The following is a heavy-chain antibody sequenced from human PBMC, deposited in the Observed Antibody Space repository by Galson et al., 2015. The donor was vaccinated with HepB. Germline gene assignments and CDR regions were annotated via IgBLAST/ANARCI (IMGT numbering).Heavy chain of an antibody. V-gene: IGHV1-2*04. CDR3: ARGGAAAGTYVLDY. CDR1: GYTFTGYY. Sequence: SVKVSCKASGYTFTGYYIHWVRQAPGHGLEWMGWINANSGEINFAQKFQGWVTMTWDTSISTAYMELSRLKSDDTAVFYCARGGAAAGTYVLDYWGQGTLGNFAS. CDR2: INANSGEI. D-gene: IGHD6-13*01. J-gene: IGHJ4*02.